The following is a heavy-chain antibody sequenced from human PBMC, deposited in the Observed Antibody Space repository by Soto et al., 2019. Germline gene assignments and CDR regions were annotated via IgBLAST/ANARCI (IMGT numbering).Heavy chain of an antibody. CDR2: ISSSSSYI. CDR1: GFTFSSCS. V-gene: IGHV3-21*01. CDR3: ASLSSSGWYAD. J-gene: IGHJ4*02. Sequence: PGGSLRLSCAASGFTFSSCSMNWVRQAPGKGLEWVSSISSSSSYIYYADSVKGRFTISRDNAKNSLYLQMNSLRAEDTAVYYCASLSSSGWYADWGQGTLVTVSS. D-gene: IGHD6-19*01.